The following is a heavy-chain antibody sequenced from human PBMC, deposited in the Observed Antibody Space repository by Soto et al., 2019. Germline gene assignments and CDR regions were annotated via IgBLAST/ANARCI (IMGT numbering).Heavy chain of an antibody. Sequence: ASVKVSFKASGYTFISYGISWVRQAPGQGLEWMGWISASNGKTNYAQRLQDRVTMTTDTSTSTAYMELRSLRSDDTAVYYCARSQTFFYPSGYNWLDPWGQGTLVTVSS. CDR2: ISASNGKT. J-gene: IGHJ5*02. D-gene: IGHD3-10*01. CDR1: GYTFISYG. V-gene: IGHV1-18*01. CDR3: ARSQTFFYPSGYNWLDP.